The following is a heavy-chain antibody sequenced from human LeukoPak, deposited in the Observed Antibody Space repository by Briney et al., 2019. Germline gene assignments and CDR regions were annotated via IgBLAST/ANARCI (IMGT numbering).Heavy chain of an antibody. CDR3: ARVGERGYSYGDY. Sequence: GGSLRLSCSASGFSFSTSAMHWVRQAPGKGPQFVSAITTNGRSTYYADSVKGRFTISRDNSKSTLDLQMSSLRAEDTAVYYCARVGERGYSYGDYWGQGTLVTVSS. J-gene: IGHJ4*02. D-gene: IGHD5-18*01. CDR1: GFSFSTSA. V-gene: IGHV3-64D*06. CDR2: ITTNGRST.